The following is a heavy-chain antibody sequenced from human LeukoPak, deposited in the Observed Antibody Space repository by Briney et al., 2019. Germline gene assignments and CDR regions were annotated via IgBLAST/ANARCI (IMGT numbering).Heavy chain of an antibody. D-gene: IGHD3-16*01. CDR3: ARGGDDYFDY. V-gene: IGHV1-46*01. J-gene: IGHJ4*02. Sequence: ASVKVSCKASGYTFSSYYMHWVRQAPGQGLEWMGIINPSGGSTNYAQKFQGRVTMTRDMSTSTVYMELSSLRSDDTAVYYCARGGDDYFDYWGQGTLVTVSS. CDR1: GYTFSSYY. CDR2: INPSGGST.